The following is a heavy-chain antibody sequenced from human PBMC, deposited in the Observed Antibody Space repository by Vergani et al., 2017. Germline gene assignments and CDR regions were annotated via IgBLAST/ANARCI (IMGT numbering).Heavy chain of an antibody. V-gene: IGHV1-69*13. CDR1: GGTFSSYA. CDR2: IISIFGTA. J-gene: IGHJ6*02. D-gene: IGHD3-10*01. Sequence: QVQLVQSGAEVKKPGSSVKVSCKASGGTFSSYAISWVRQAPGQGLEWMGGIISIFGTANYAQKFQGRVTITADESTSTAYMELSSLRSEDTAVYYCASLARDMGSGSYWGADGMDVWGQGTTVTVSS. CDR3: ASLARDMGSGSYWGADGMDV.